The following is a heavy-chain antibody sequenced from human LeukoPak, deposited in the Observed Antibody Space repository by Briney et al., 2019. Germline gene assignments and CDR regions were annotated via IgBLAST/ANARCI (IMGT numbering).Heavy chain of an antibody. CDR3: ARDTIVVVPAAIFWFDP. J-gene: IGHJ5*02. Sequence: GGSLRLSCAASGFTFSSYWMSWVRQAPGKGLEWVANIKQDGSEKYYVDSVKGRFTISRDNAKNSLYLQMNSLRAEDTAVYYCARDTIVVVPAAIFWFDPWSQGTLVTVSS. CDR2: IKQDGSEK. CDR1: GFTFSSYW. V-gene: IGHV3-7*01. D-gene: IGHD2-2*02.